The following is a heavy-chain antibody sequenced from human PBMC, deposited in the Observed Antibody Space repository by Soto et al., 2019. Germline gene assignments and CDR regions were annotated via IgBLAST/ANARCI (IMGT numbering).Heavy chain of an antibody. CDR1: GYTFTTYY. Sequence: QVQVVQSGAEVKKPGASVKVSCKASGYTFTTYYIHWVRQAPGQGLEWMGLINPSGGSTRYAQKFQGRVTMTRDTSTNTVYMELSSLTSGDTAVYYCARDPGGLELLGSYFYYMDVWGKGTTVTVSS. CDR3: ARDPGGLELLGSYFYYMDV. J-gene: IGHJ6*03. V-gene: IGHV1-46*03. D-gene: IGHD1-7*01. CDR2: INPSGGST.